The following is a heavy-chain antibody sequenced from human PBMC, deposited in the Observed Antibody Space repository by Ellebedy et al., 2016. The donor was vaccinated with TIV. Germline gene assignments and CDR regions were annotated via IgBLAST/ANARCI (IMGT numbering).Heavy chain of an antibody. CDR1: AFTFRIFT. CDR2: TPYSAINE. CDR3: ARNWGAATTPGDY. Sequence: GESLKISXAASAFTFRIFTMHWVRQAPGKGLEWVAAVTPYSAINEYYADSVKGRFTISRDDSQNTLYLQMNSLRPDDTAVYYCARNWGAATTPGDYWGQGTLVTVSS. J-gene: IGHJ4*02. V-gene: IGHV3-30*04. D-gene: IGHD2-15*01.